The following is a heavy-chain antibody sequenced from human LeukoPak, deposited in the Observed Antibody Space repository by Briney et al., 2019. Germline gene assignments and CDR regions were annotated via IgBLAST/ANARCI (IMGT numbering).Heavy chain of an antibody. V-gene: IGHV4-34*01. D-gene: IGHD3-3*01. CDR3: ARFSRFTGYNWFDP. CDR2: INHSGST. Sequence: SETLSLTCAVYGGSFSGYYWSWIRQPPEKGLEWIGEINHSGSTNYNPSLKSRVTISVDTSKNQFSLKLSSVTAADTAVYYCARFSRFTGYNWFDPWGQGTLVTVSS. J-gene: IGHJ5*02. CDR1: GGSFSGYY.